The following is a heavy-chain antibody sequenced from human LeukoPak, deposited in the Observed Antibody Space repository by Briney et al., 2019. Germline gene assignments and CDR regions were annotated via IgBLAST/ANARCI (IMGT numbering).Heavy chain of an antibody. Sequence: QPWGSLRLSCAASGFTFSSYAMSWVRQAPGKGLEWVSAISGSGGSTYYADSVKGRFTISRDNSKNTLYLQMNSLRAEDTAVYYCAKDPGEKLTGTLYNWFDPWGQGTLVTVSS. V-gene: IGHV3-23*01. CDR3: AKDPGEKLTGTLYNWFDP. CDR2: ISGSGGST. J-gene: IGHJ5*02. CDR1: GFTFSSYA. D-gene: IGHD1-7*01.